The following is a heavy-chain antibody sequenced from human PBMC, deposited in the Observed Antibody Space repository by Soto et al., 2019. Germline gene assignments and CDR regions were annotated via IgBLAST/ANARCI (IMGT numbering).Heavy chain of an antibody. Sequence: QVQLVESGGGVVQPGRSLRLSCAASGFTFYRYGMHWVRQAPGKGLEWVAVIWYDGSEIYYAESVKGRFTISRDNSKNTLYPQMNSLRAEDTAVYYCARGAPTDYGDCDHWGQGTLVTVSS. V-gene: IGHV3-33*01. CDR1: GFTFYRYG. CDR2: IWYDGSEI. D-gene: IGHD4-17*01. CDR3: ARGAPTDYGDCDH. J-gene: IGHJ4*02.